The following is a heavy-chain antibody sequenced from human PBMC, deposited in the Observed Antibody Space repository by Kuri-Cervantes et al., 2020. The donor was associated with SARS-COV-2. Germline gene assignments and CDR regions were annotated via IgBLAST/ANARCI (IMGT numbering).Heavy chain of an antibody. CDR3: AKDLSTVTRPWYFDY. CDR1: GFTFSSYA. CDR2: ISGSGGST. Sequence: GGSLRLSCAASGFTFSSYAMSWVRQAPGKGLEWVSAISGSGGSTYYADSVKGRFTISRDKDTLYLQINNLRTEDTAVYYCAKDLSTVTRPWYFDYWGQGTLVTVSS. J-gene: IGHJ4*02. D-gene: IGHD4-17*01. V-gene: IGHV3-23*01.